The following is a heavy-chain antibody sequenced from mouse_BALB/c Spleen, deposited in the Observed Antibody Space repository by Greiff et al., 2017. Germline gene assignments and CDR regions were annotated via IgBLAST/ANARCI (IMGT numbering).Heavy chain of an antibody. D-gene: IGHD2-14*01. CDR3: ARSGYEDYFDY. CDR1: GFTFSSFG. CDR2: ISSGSSTI. V-gene: IGHV5-17*02. Sequence: EVKVVESGGGLVQPGGSRKLSCAASGFTFSSFGMHWVRQAPEKGLEWVAYISSGSSTIYYADTVKGRFTISRDNPKNTLFLQMTSLRSEDTAMYYCARSGYEDYFDYWGQGTTLTVSS. J-gene: IGHJ2*01.